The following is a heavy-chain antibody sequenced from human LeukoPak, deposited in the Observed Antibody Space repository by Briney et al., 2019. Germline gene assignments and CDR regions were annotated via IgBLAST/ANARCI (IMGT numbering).Heavy chain of an antibody. CDR1: GYTFTSYA. J-gene: IGHJ3*02. D-gene: IGHD6-19*01. Sequence: GASVKVSCKASGYTFTSYAMHWVRQAPGQRLEWMGWINAGNGNTKYSQKFQGRVTITRDTSASTAYMELSSLRSEDTAVYYCARESRRGLVQGAFDIWGQGTMVTVSS. CDR3: ARESRRGLVQGAFDI. V-gene: IGHV1-3*01. CDR2: INAGNGNT.